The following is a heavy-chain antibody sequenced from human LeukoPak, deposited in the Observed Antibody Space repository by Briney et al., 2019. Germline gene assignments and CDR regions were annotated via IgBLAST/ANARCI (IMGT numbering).Heavy chain of an antibody. D-gene: IGHD1-26*01. CDR2: IYTSGST. J-gene: IGHJ4*02. Sequence: SETLSLTCTVSGGSISSYYWSWIRQPAGKGLEWIGRIYTSGSTNYNPSLKSRVTMSVDTSKDQFSLKLSSVTAADTAVYYCARRRERRRTDRFDYFDYWGQGALVAVSS. CDR1: GGSISSYY. V-gene: IGHV4-4*07. CDR3: ARRRERRRTDRFDYFDY.